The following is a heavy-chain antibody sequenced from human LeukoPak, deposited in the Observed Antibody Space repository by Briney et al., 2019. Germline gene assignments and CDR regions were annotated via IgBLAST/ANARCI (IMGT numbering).Heavy chain of an antibody. D-gene: IGHD5-18*01. J-gene: IGHJ4*02. CDR1: GYTFTGYY. CDR3: ARDRSGYSYGEPLDH. Sequence: ASVKVSCKASGYTFTGYYLHWVRQARGQGLEWLGRINPNTGGTDDAQKFQGRVTMTRDTSINTAYMELSRLRPDDTAVYYCARDRSGYSYGEPLDHWGQGTLVIVSS. V-gene: IGHV1-2*06. CDR2: INPNTGGT.